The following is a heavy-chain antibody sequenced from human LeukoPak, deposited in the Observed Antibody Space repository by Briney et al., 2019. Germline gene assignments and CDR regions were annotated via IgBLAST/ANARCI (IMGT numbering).Heavy chain of an antibody. Sequence: TSETLSLTCTVSGGSISSGGYYWSRIRQPPGKGLEWIGYIYYSGSTNYNPSLKSRVTISVDTSKNQFSLKLSSVTAADTAVYYCASGEFDWFKDLHWYFDLWGRGTLVTVSS. V-gene: IGHV4-61*08. CDR3: ASGEFDWFKDLHWYFDL. CDR2: IYYSGST. J-gene: IGHJ2*01. CDR1: GGSISSGGYY. D-gene: IGHD3-9*01.